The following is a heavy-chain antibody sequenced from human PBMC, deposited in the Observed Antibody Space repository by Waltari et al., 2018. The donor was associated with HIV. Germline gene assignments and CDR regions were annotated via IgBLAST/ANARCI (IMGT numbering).Heavy chain of an antibody. CDR2: VDAEEDET. CDR1: GYTPTELS. D-gene: IGHD1-26*01. V-gene: IGHV1-24*01. Sequence: QVQLIPSGAEVKKPGASVKVSCKVFGYTPTELSMHWVRQAPGKGLEGMGGVDAEEDETIYAKKFQGRGTMTEDTHTDSAYMERSSQTSEDTAVYYWATGGGTTSIELYDLDVWGQGTTVTVSS. J-gene: IGHJ6*02. CDR3: ATGGGTTSIELYDLDV.